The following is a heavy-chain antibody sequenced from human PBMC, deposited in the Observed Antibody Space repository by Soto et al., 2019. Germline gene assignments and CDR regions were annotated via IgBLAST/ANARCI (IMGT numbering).Heavy chain of an antibody. D-gene: IGHD3-22*01. CDR1: GFTFGSYA. J-gene: IGHJ4*02. V-gene: IGHV3-23*01. CDR2: IGNSGDST. CDR3: AKENRSGFYYFDS. Sequence: EVQLLESGGGLVQPGGSLRLSCAASGFTFGSYAMSWVRQAPGKGLEWVSIIGNSGDSTYYADSVKGRLTSSRDNSKDTLFLQMNSLRAEDTAIYYCAKENRSGFYYFDSWGQGTLVTVSS.